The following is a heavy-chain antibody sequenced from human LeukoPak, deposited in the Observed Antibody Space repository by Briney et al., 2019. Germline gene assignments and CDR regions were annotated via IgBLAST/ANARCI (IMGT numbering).Heavy chain of an antibody. CDR3: ARVAVVAATLWWFDP. CDR1: GYTFTSYG. Sequence: GASVKVSCKASGYTFTSYGISWVRQAPGQGLEWMGWISAYNGNTNYAQKLRGRVTTTTDTSTSTAYMELRSLRSDDTAVYYCARVAVVAATLWWFDPWGQGTLVTVSS. V-gene: IGHV1-18*01. CDR2: ISAYNGNT. D-gene: IGHD2-15*01. J-gene: IGHJ5*02.